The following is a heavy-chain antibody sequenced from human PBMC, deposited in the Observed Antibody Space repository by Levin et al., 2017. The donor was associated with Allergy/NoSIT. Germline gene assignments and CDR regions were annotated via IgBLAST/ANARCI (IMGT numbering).Heavy chain of an antibody. D-gene: IGHD6-13*01. Sequence: ASVKVSCAASGFTFDLSAMSWVRQVPGRGLEWVSSISGSGASIYYADSVKGRFTISRDNSRNRVSLRIKSLRADDTALYFCAKEAFAAPGNVDWFDSWGQGTLVTVSS. V-gene: IGHV3-23*01. CDR3: AKEAFAAPGNVDWFDS. J-gene: IGHJ5*01. CDR2: ISGSGASI. CDR1: GFTFDLSA.